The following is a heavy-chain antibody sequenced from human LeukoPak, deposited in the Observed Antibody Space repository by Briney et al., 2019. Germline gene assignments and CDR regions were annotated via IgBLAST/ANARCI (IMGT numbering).Heavy chain of an antibody. CDR1: GYSFTGYY. CDR3: ARVETGDRGCFDY. V-gene: IGHV1-2*02. CDR2: INPNSGGT. J-gene: IGHJ4*02. D-gene: IGHD7-27*01. Sequence: GASVKVSCKASGYSFTGYYMHWVRQAPGQGLEWMGCINPNSGGTDYAQKFQGRVTMTRDTSISTAYMELSRLTSDDTAVYYCARVETGDRGCFDYWGQGTLVTISS.